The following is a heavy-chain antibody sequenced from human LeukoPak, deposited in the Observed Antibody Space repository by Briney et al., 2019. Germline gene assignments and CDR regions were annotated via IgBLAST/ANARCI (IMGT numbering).Heavy chain of an antibody. Sequence: SETLSLTRIVSGGSISSTTYYWGWIRQPPGKGLEWIGSIYYSGSTWYNPSLKGRVTLSADTSKNQFSMKLTSVTAADTAVYYCARDRACSNGICSYFDYWGQGTAVTVSS. CDR2: IYYSGST. CDR1: GGSISSTTYY. D-gene: IGHD2-8*01. V-gene: IGHV4-39*01. J-gene: IGHJ4*02. CDR3: ARDRACSNGICSYFDY.